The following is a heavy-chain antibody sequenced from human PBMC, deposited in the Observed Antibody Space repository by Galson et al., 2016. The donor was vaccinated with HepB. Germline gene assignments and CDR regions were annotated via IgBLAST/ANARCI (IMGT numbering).Heavy chain of an antibody. V-gene: IGHV3-7*01. Sequence: SLRLSCAASGFTFSHYAMTWVRQAPEKGLEWVANIKPDGSETYCVDSVKGRFTFSRDNAKISLFLQMSSLRVDDTAVYHCARVSHLAGSGTYDYWGQGSLVTVSS. CDR2: IKPDGSET. D-gene: IGHD3-10*01. CDR3: ARVSHLAGSGTYDY. J-gene: IGHJ4*02. CDR1: GFTFSHYA.